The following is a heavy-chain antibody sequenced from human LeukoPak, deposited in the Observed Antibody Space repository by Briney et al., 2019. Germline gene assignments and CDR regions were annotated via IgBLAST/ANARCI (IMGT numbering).Heavy chain of an antibody. V-gene: IGHV3-30*18. J-gene: IGHJ4*02. CDR2: ISYDGSNK. D-gene: IGHD5-18*01. Sequence: PGGSLRLSCAGSGFTFSSYGMHWVRQAPGKGLEWVAVISYDGSNKYYADSVKGRFTISRDNSKNTLYLQMNSLRAEDTAVYYCAKRGYSYGYVDYWGQGTLVTVSS. CDR1: GFTFSSYG. CDR3: AKRGYSYGYVDY.